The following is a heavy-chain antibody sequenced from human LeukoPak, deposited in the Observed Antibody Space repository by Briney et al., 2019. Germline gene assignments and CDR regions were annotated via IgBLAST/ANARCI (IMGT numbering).Heavy chain of an antibody. J-gene: IGHJ4*02. CDR2: MYHSGST. D-gene: IGHD6-13*01. V-gene: IGHV4-59*12. CDR1: GGSISSYY. CDR3: ARSEQQLVLIDY. Sequence: SETLSLTCTVSGGSISSYYWSWIRQPPGKGLEWIGYMYHSGSTYYNPSLKSRVTISVDRSKNQFSLKLSSVTAADTAVYYCARSEQQLVLIDYWGQGTLVTVSS.